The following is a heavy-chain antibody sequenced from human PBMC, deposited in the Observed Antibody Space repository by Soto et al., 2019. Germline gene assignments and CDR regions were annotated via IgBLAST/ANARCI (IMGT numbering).Heavy chain of an antibody. D-gene: IGHD5-18*01. CDR1: GFTFSSYA. CDR2: ISGSGGST. CDR3: AKDLAIQLWAFEI. J-gene: IGHJ3*02. V-gene: IGHV3-23*01. Sequence: GGSLSLSCAASGFTFSSYAMSWVRQAPGKGLEWVSAISGSGGSTYYADSVKGRFTISRDNFKNIVFLQMNSLRAEDTAVYYCAKDLAIQLWAFEIWGQGTMVTVSS.